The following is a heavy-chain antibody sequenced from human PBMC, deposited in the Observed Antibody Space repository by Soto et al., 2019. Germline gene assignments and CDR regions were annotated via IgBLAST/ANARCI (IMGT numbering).Heavy chain of an antibody. V-gene: IGHV4-59*01. CDR2: IYYSGST. Sequence: SETLSLTCTVSGGSISSYYWSWIRQPPGKGLEWIGYIYYSGSTNYNPSLKSRVTISVDTSKNQFSLKLSSVTAADTAVYYCAREGLTGTIGLYYYYPMDVWGQGTTVTVSS. J-gene: IGHJ6*02. CDR1: GGSISSYY. CDR3: AREGLTGTIGLYYYYPMDV. D-gene: IGHD1-7*01.